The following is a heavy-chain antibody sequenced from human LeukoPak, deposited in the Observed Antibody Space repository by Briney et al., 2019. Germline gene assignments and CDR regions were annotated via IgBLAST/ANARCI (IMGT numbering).Heavy chain of an antibody. Sequence: PGGSLRLSCAASGFTFDDYAMHWVRQAPGKGLEWVSGISWNSGSIGYADSVKGRFTISRDNAKNSLYLQMNSLRAEDMALYYCAKERTPRLYSSSWYNYWGQGTLVTVSS. J-gene: IGHJ4*02. CDR2: ISWNSGSI. D-gene: IGHD6-13*01. CDR1: GFTFDDYA. CDR3: AKERTPRLYSSSWYNY. V-gene: IGHV3-9*03.